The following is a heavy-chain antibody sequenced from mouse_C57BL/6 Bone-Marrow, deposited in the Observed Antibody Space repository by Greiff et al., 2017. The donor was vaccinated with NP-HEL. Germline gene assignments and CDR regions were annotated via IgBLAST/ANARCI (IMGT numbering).Heavy chain of an antibody. Sequence: VQLVESGPGLVQPSQSLSITCTVSGFSLTSYGVHWVRQSPGKGLEWLGVIWSGGSTDYNAAFISRLSISKDNSKSQVFFKMNSLQTEDTAIYCCARNSAGTFYWYFDVWGTGTAVTVSS. V-gene: IGHV2-2*01. CDR3: ARNSAGTFYWYFDV. J-gene: IGHJ1*03. D-gene: IGHD4-1*01. CDR2: IWSGGST. CDR1: GFSLTSYG.